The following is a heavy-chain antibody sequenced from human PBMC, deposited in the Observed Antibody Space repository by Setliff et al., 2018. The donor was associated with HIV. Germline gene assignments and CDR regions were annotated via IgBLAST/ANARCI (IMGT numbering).Heavy chain of an antibody. CDR3: ARDRGVAVAGRLSDY. D-gene: IGHD6-19*01. CDR2: ISSTSSYT. V-gene: IGHV3-21*01. CDR1: GFTFSSYS. J-gene: IGHJ4*02. Sequence: GGSLRLSCAASGFTFSSYSMNWVRQAPGKGLEWVSSISSTSSYTYYSDSVKGRFTISRDNAKNSLYLQMNSLRADDTAVYYCARDRGVAVAGRLSDYWGQGTLVTVSS.